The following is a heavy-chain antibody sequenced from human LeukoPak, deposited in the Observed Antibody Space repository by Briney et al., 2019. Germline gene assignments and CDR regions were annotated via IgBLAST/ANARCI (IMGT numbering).Heavy chain of an antibody. V-gene: IGHV3-11*01. J-gene: IGHJ6*02. D-gene: IGHD3-10*01. CDR2: ISSSGSTI. CDR3: ARAFYGSGSYYYYGMDV. Sequence: GGSLRLSCAASGFTFSDYYMSWIRQAPGKGLEWVSYISSSGSTIYHADSVKGRFTISRDNAKNSLYLQMNSLRAEDTAVYYCARAFYGSGSYYYYGMDVWGQGTTVTVSS. CDR1: GFTFSDYY.